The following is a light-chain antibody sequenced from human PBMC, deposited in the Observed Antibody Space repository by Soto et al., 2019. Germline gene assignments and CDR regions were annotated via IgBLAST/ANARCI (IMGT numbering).Light chain of an antibody. V-gene: IGKV3-20*01. CDR2: GAS. CDR3: QQYYSTSRRT. J-gene: IGKJ1*01. Sequence: EIVLTQSPGTLSLSPGERATLSCRASQSLSRSNLAWFQQRPGQTPRLLIYGASSRATGIPDRFSGSGSGTDFTLTISSLQAEDVAVYYCQQYYSTSRRTFGQGTKVDI. CDR1: QSLSRSN.